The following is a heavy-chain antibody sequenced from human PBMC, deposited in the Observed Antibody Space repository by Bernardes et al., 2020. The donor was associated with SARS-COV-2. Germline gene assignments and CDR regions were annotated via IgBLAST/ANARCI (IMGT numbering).Heavy chain of an antibody. Sequence: GGSLRLSCAASGFTFDDYFMHWFRQAPGQGLEWVSGISWNSGSIGYADSVKGRFTISRDNAKTSLYLQMNSLRAEDTALYYCAKVGGSGSQSDYWGQGTLVTGSA. J-gene: IGHJ4*02. CDR3: AKVGGSGSQSDY. CDR1: GFTFDDYF. V-gene: IGHV3-9*01. CDR2: ISWNSGSI. D-gene: IGHD3-10*01.